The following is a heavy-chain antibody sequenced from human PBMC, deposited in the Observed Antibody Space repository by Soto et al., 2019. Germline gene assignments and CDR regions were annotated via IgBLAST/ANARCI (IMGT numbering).Heavy chain of an antibody. V-gene: IGHV3-23*01. J-gene: IGHJ4*02. CDR3: AKGSIQYSASIDY. CDR1: GFSFSSYA. D-gene: IGHD5-12*01. CDR2: MSASGGTS. Sequence: EVELLESGGGLIHPGESLRLSCAASGFSFSSYAMIWVRQAPGKGLEWVSVMSASGGTSYCADSVKGRFSMSRDNSKTMSDLEMNSLRAEDTAIYFCAKGSIQYSASIDYWGQGMLVSVSS.